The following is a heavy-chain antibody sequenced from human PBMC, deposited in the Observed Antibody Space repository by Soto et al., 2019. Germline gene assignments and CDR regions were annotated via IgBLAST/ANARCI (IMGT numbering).Heavy chain of an antibody. J-gene: IGHJ4*02. V-gene: IGHV4-34*01. D-gene: IGHD1-26*01. CDR3: ARGLFSETHYAGGWYFFDY. CDR1: GGSFSGYS. CDR2: INDGGSA. Sequence: QVQLQQWGAGLLKPSETLSLTCAVYGGSFSGYSWTWIRQSPGKGLEWIGQINDGGSANYNPSLKRRVPISVDTSNNEFFLELSSVTAADTAVYYCARGLFSETHYAGGWYFFDYWGQGTLVTVSS.